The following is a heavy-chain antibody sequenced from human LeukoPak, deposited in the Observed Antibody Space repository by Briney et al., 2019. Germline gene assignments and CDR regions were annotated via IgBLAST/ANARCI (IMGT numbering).Heavy chain of an antibody. D-gene: IGHD3-3*01. CDR3: ARSRPYYDFWSGYSP. V-gene: IGHV1-8*03. CDR1: GYTFTSYD. CDR2: MNPNSGNT. Sequence: ASVKVSWKASGYTFTSYDINWVRQATGQGLEWMGWMNPNSGNTGYAQKFQGRVTITRNTSISTAYMELSSLGSEDTAVYYCARSRPYYDFWSGYSPWGQGTLVTVSS. J-gene: IGHJ5*02.